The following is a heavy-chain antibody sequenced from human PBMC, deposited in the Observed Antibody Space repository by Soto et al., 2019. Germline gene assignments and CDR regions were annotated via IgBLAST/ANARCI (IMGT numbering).Heavy chain of an antibody. J-gene: IGHJ5*02. D-gene: IGHD1-1*01. CDR2: TYYRSKWYN. Sequence: QSLSLTCAISGDGVSSISAAGNWIRQSPSRGLEWLGRTYYRSKWYNDYAVSVKSRITINPDTSKNQFSLQLNSVAPEDTAVYYCARKNEWNNWFDPWGQGTLVTVSS. CDR1: GDGVSSISAA. CDR3: ARKNEWNNWFDP. V-gene: IGHV6-1*01.